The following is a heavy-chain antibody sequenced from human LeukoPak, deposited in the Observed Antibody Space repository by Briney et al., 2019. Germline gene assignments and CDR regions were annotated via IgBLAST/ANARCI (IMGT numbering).Heavy chain of an antibody. D-gene: IGHD3-22*01. J-gene: IGHJ3*02. Sequence: SETLSLTCTVSGGSISSYYWSWIRQPPGKGPEWIGYIYYCGSTNYNPSLKSRVTISVDTSKNQFSLKLSSVTAADTAVYYCARDGGPGNYYDSSGYYHDAFDIWGQGTMVTVSS. CDR3: ARDGGPGNYYDSSGYYHDAFDI. CDR1: GGSISSYY. V-gene: IGHV4-59*01. CDR2: IYYCGST.